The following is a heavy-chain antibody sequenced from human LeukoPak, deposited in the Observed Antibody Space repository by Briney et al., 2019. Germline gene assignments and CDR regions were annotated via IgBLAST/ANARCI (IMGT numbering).Heavy chain of an antibody. CDR1: GFTFSSYS. J-gene: IGHJ4*02. CDR3: ARVWREGYELEVFYFDY. CDR2: ISSSSSYI. D-gene: IGHD6-13*01. Sequence: GSLRLSCAASGFTFSSYSMNWVRQAPGKGLEWVSSISSSSSYIYYADSVKGRFTISRDNAKNSLYLQMNSLRAEDTAVYYCARVWREGYELEVFYFDYWGQGTLVTVSS. V-gene: IGHV3-21*01.